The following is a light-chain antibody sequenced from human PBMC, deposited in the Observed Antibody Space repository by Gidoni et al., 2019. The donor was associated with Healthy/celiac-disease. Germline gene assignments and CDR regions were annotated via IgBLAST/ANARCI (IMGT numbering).Light chain of an antibody. CDR3: QQLNSYPST. Sequence: DIQLTQSPSFLSASVGDRVTITCRASQGISSYLAWYQQKPGKAPKLLIYAASTLQSGVPSRFRGSGSGTEFTLTISSLQPEDFATYYCQQLNSYPSTFXXXTRLEIK. CDR1: QGISSY. V-gene: IGKV1-9*01. J-gene: IGKJ5*01. CDR2: AAS.